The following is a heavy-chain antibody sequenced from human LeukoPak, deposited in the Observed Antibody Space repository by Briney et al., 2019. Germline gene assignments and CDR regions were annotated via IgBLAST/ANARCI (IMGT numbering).Heavy chain of an antibody. CDR3: ARGDSSSGSYQDY. Sequence: GGTLRLSCAASGITFSSYGMSWVRQAPGKGLEWVSGISGTGENTYYADSVKGRFTISRDNSKNTLYLQMGSLRAEDMAVYYCARGDSSSGSYQDYWGQGTLVTVSS. CDR2: ISGTGENT. J-gene: IGHJ4*02. CDR1: GITFSSYG. V-gene: IGHV3-23*01. D-gene: IGHD1-26*01.